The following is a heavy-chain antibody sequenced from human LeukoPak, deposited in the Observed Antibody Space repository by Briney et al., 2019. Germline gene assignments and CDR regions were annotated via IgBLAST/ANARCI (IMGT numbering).Heavy chain of an antibody. CDR3: ARTATVVTSFDY. J-gene: IGHJ4*02. D-gene: IGHD4-23*01. CDR1: GYTFTSYY. CDR2: INPSGGST. Sequence: ASVKVSCKASGYTFTSYYMHWVRQAPGQGLEWMGIINPSGGSTSYAQKFQGKVTMTRDTSTSTVYMELSSLRSEDTAVYYCARTATVVTSFDYWGQGTLVTVSS. V-gene: IGHV1-46*01.